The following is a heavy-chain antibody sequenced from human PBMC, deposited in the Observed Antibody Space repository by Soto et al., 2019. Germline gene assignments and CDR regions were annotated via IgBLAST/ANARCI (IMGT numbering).Heavy chain of an antibody. CDR1: GGSISSSRYY. CDR3: ARRGSYDIFTWFDP. Sequence: SETLSLTCSVSGGSISSSRYYWGWIRQPPGKGLQWIGSIYYSGGTYYNPSLKSRVTISVDTSKNQFSLKLSSVTAADTAVYYCARRGSYDIFTWFDPWGQGTLVTVSS. D-gene: IGHD3-9*01. V-gene: IGHV4-39*01. J-gene: IGHJ5*02. CDR2: IYYSGGT.